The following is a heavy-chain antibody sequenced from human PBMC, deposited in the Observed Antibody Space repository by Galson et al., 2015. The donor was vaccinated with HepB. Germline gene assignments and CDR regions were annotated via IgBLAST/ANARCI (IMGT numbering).Heavy chain of an antibody. J-gene: IGHJ3*02. CDR2: IIPIFGTA. CDR1: GGTFSSYA. Sequence: SVKVSCKASGGTFSSYAISWVRQAPGQGLEWMGGIIPIFGTANYAQKFQGRVTITADESTSTAYMELSSLRSDDTAVYYCARDAPLSITMIVVTHDAFDIWGQGTMVTVSS. CDR3: ARDAPLSITMIVVTHDAFDI. D-gene: IGHD3-22*01. V-gene: IGHV1-69*13.